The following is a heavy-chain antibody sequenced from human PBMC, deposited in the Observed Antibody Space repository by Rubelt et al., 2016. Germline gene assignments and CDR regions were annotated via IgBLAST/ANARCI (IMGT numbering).Heavy chain of an antibody. D-gene: IGHD6-13*01. CDR1: GGSFSGYY. J-gene: IGHJ4*02. V-gene: IGHV4-34*11. CDR2: IYYSGST. Sequence: QVQLQQWGAGLLKPSETLSLTCAVYGGSFSGYYWSWIRQPPGKGLEWIGYIYYSGSTNYNPSLKSRVTISVDTSKNQFSLKLSSGTAADTAVYYCARCPIAAAGTYYFAYWGQGTLVTVSS. CDR3: ARCPIAAAGTYYFAY.